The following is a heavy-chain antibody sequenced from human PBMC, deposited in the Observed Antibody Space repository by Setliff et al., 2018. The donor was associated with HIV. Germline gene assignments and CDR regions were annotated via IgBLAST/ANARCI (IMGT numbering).Heavy chain of an antibody. CDR1: GGSIGSHY. J-gene: IGHJ4*02. Sequence: SETLSLTCTVSGGSIGSHYWSWIRQPPGKGLEWIGSIFHTGSTYYNPSLKSRVTISVDTSKNQFSLRLTSVTAADTAVYYCARVRDYGGNFFDYWGQGTLVTVSS. D-gene: IGHD4-17*01. CDR2: IFHTGST. V-gene: IGHV4-59*08. CDR3: ARVRDYGGNFFDY.